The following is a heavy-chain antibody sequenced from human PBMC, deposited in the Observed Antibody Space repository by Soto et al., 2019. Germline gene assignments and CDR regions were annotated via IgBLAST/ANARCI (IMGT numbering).Heavy chain of an antibody. Sequence: PSETLSLTCTVSGGSVSSGSYYWSWIRQPPGKGLEWIGYIYYSGSTNYNPSLKSRVTISVDTSKNQFSLKLNSVTAADTAVYYCARYSSSWYPSNYWGQGTPVTVSS. D-gene: IGHD6-13*01. CDR3: ARYSSSWYPSNY. CDR1: GGSVSSGSYY. J-gene: IGHJ4*02. CDR2: IYYSGST. V-gene: IGHV4-61*01.